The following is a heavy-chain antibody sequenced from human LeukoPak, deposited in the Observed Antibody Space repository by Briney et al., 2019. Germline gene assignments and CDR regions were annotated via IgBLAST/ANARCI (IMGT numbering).Heavy chain of an antibody. CDR2: ISWNSGSI. CDR1: GFTVSSNS. Sequence: GGSLRLSCTVSGFTVSSNSMSWVRQAPGKGLEWVSGISWNSGSIGYADSVKGRFTISRDNAKNSLYLQMNSLRAEDTALYYCAKDSRAKDAFDIWGQGTMVTVSS. CDR3: AKDSRAKDAFDI. V-gene: IGHV3-9*01. J-gene: IGHJ3*02.